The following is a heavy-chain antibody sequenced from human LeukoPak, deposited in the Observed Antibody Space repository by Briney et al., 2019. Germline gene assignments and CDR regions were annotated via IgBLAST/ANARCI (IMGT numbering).Heavy chain of an antibody. Sequence: ASVKVSCKASGYTFTSYGISWVRQGPGQGLEWMGRISAYNGNTNYAQKLQGRVTMTTDTSTSTAYMELRSLRSDDTAVYYCATVKDQAWEYSYGPYFDYWGQGTLVTVSS. V-gene: IGHV1-18*01. J-gene: IGHJ4*02. CDR3: ATVKDQAWEYSYGPYFDY. D-gene: IGHD5-18*01. CDR2: ISAYNGNT. CDR1: GYTFTSYG.